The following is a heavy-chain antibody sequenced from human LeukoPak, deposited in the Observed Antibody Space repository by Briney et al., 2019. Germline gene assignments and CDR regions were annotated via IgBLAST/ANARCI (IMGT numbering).Heavy chain of an antibody. Sequence: GASVKVSCKASGYTFTGYYMHWVRQAPGQGLEWMGWINPNSGGTNYAQKFQGRVTMTRDTSISTAYMELSRLRSDDTAVYYCARVLGGNYYYYYYYMDVWGKGTTVTVSS. V-gene: IGHV1-2*02. CDR1: GYTFTGYY. J-gene: IGHJ6*03. D-gene: IGHD1-26*01. CDR2: INPNSGGT. CDR3: ARVLGGNYYYYYYYMDV.